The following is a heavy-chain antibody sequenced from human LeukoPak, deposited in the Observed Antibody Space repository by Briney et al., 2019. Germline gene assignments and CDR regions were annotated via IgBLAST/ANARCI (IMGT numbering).Heavy chain of an antibody. V-gene: IGHV3-9*03. D-gene: IGHD6-13*01. J-gene: IGHJ4*02. Sequence: GRSLRLSCAASGFTFDDYAMHWVRQAPGKGLEWVSGISWNSGSIGYADSVKGRFTISRDNAKNSLYLQMNSLRAEDMALYYCAKGDRPGIAAAGAGYFDYWGQGTLVTVSS. CDR3: AKGDRPGIAAAGAGYFDY. CDR1: GFTFDDYA. CDR2: ISWNSGSI.